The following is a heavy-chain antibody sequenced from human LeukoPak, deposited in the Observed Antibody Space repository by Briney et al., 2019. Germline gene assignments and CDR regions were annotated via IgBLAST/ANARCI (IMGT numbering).Heavy chain of an antibody. CDR2: IYSSGST. D-gene: IGHD2-2*01. CDR1: GGSISSSSYY. Sequence: SETLSLTCTVSGGSISSSSYYWSWIRQPAGKGLEWIGRIYSSGSTNYNPSLKSRVTMSVDTSKNQFSLKLSSVTAADTAVYYCARGRASDCSNSSCRRGFDYWGQGTLATVSS. V-gene: IGHV4-61*02. J-gene: IGHJ4*02. CDR3: ARGRASDCSNSSCRRGFDY.